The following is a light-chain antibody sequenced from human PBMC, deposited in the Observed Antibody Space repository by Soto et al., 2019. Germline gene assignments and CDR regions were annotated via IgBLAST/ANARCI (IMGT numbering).Light chain of an antibody. V-gene: IGKV2-28*01. Sequence: DIVMTQSPLSLPVTPGEPASISCRSSQSLLHSNGYNYLDWYLQKPGQSPQLLIYLGSNRASGVPDRFTGSGSATDFSLTISKVEPGDFGVYYCQQRSNWLITFGQGTRLEI. CDR2: LGS. CDR1: QSLLHSNGYNY. CDR3: QQRSNWLIT. J-gene: IGKJ5*01.